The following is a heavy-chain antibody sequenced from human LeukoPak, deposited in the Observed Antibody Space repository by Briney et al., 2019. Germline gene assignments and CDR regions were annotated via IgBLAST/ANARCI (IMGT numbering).Heavy chain of an antibody. J-gene: IGHJ6*02. D-gene: IGHD6-19*01. Sequence: SVKVSCKASGGTFSSYAISWVRQAPGQGLEWMGRIIPILGIANYAQKFQGRVTITADKSTSTAYMELSSLRSEDTAVYYCARGGQQWLSTNYCYYGMDVWGQGTTVTVSS. CDR3: ARGGQQWLSTNYCYYGMDV. CDR2: IIPILGIA. CDR1: GGTFSSYA. V-gene: IGHV1-69*04.